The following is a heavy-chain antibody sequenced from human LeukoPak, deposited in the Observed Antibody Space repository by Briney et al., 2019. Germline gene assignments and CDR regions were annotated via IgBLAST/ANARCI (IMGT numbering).Heavy chain of an antibody. V-gene: IGHV1-69*05. CDR3: ARDAPGYSSSWQNFDY. D-gene: IGHD6-13*01. J-gene: IGHJ4*02. CDR2: IIPIFGTA. Sequence: GSSVKVSCKASGGTFCSYAISGVRQAPGQGLEWMGRIIPIFGTANYAQKFQGRVTITTDESTSTAYMELSSLRSEDTAVYYCARDAPGYSSSWQNFDYWGQGTPVTVSS. CDR1: GGTFCSYA.